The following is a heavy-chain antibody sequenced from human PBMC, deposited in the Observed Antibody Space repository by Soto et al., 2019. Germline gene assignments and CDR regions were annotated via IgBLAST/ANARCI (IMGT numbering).Heavy chain of an antibody. J-gene: IGHJ4*02. CDR3: ARTLYSYGTDY. CDR1: GFTFSSYA. CDR2: ISGSGGST. V-gene: IGHV3-23*01. D-gene: IGHD5-18*01. Sequence: EVQLLESGGGLVQPGGSLRLSCAASGFTFSSYAMSWVRQAPGKGLEWVSAISGSGGSTYYADSVKGRFTIPRDNSKNTLDLQLNSLRAEDTAVYYCARTLYSYGTDYWGQGPLVTVSS.